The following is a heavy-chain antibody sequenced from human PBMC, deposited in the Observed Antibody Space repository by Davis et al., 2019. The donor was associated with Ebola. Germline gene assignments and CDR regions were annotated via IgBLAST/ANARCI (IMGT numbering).Heavy chain of an antibody. J-gene: IGHJ4*02. Sequence: ASVKVSCKASGYTFSDYGFVWVRQAPGQGLEWMGWINVHNGHTNYAEKVQGRVTMTTDTSTNTVYMELGSLGSDDTAVYYCARGGRYLQYLLYLDSWGQGTQVTVSS. CDR3: ARGGRYLQYLLYLDS. CDR2: INVHNGHT. D-gene: IGHD3-9*01. V-gene: IGHV1-18*01. CDR1: GYTFSDYG.